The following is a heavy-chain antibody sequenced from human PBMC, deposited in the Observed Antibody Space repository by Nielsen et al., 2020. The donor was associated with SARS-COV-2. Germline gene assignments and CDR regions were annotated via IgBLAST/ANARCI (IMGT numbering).Heavy chain of an antibody. Sequence: SETLSLTCTVSGGSISSYYWSWIRQPPGKGLEWIGYIHYTGSTYYNPSLTSRVTISVDTSKNQFSLNLGSVTAADTALYYCARVEASGSWYFDLWGRGTLVTVSS. J-gene: IGHJ2*01. D-gene: IGHD3-10*01. CDR2: IHYTGST. CDR3: ARVEASGSWYFDL. V-gene: IGHV4-59*08. CDR1: GGSISSYY.